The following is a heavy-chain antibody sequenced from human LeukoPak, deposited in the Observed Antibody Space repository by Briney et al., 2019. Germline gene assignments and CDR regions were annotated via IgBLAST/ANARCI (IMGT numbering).Heavy chain of an antibody. Sequence: ASVKVSCKASGYTFTSYGISWVRQAPGQGLEWMGWISAYNGNTNYAQKLRGRVTMTTDTSTSTAYMELRSLRSDDTAVYYCARGPYDFWSGSYMSAAFDYWGQGTLVTVSS. CDR2: ISAYNGNT. V-gene: IGHV1-18*01. D-gene: IGHD3-3*01. CDR3: ARGPYDFWSGSYMSAAFDY. J-gene: IGHJ4*02. CDR1: GYTFTSYG.